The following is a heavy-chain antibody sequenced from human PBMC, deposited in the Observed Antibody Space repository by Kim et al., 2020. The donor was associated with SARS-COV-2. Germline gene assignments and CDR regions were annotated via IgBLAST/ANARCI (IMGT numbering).Heavy chain of an antibody. Sequence: SETLSLTCTVSGGSISSYYWNWIRQPPGTGLEWIGYVNYSGSTNYNPSLKRQVPISVDTSKNQFSLKLSPGTAAATAVYYCARQEYSGSYDALEYWGQGTLVTVSS. D-gene: IGHD1-26*01. CDR2: VNYSGST. V-gene: IGHV4-59*08. CDR1: GGSISSYY. J-gene: IGHJ4*02. CDR3: ARQEYSGSYDALEY.